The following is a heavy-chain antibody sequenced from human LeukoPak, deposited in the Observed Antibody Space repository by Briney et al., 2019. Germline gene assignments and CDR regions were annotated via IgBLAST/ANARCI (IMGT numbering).Heavy chain of an antibody. CDR1: GYSFTSYW. Sequence: GESLKISCKGSGYSFTSYWIGWVRQMPGKGLEWMGIIYPGDSDTRYSPSFQGQVTISAAKSISTAYLQWSSLKASDTAMYYCARRYCSGGSCYSSFDPWGQGTLVTVSS. J-gene: IGHJ5*02. CDR3: ARRYCSGGSCYSSFDP. CDR2: IYPGDSDT. D-gene: IGHD2-15*01. V-gene: IGHV5-51*01.